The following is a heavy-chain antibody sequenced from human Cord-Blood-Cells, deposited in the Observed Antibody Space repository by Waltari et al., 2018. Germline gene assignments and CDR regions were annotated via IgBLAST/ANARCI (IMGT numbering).Heavy chain of an antibody. CDR3: ATVEKGRELLPADGFDP. J-gene: IGHJ5*02. D-gene: IGHD1-26*01. CDR2: FDPEDGET. Sequence: QVQLVQSGAEVKKPGASVKVSCKVSGYTLTELSKHWVRQAPGKGLEWMGGFDPEDGETIYAQKFQGRVTMTEDTSTDTAYMELSSLRSEDTAVYYCATVEKGRELLPADGFDPWGQGTLVTVSS. V-gene: IGHV1-24*01. CDR1: GYTLTELS.